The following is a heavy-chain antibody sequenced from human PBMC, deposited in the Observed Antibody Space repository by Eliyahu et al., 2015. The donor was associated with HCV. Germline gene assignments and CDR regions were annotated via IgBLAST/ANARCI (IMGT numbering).Heavy chain of an antibody. CDR1: GFXXSXYW. J-gene: IGHJ3*01. CDR2: IKQDGSAV. D-gene: IGHD3-22*01. CDR3: ARGDYYDSSGDYIDAFDV. V-gene: IGHV3-7*03. Sequence: EVQLVESGGGLVQPGGSLSLSCAASGFXXSXYWMXWVRQAPGKGLGWVXNIKQDGSAVFYLDSVKGRFTISRDNAKNSLFLQMNSLRAEDTALYYCARGDYYDSSGDYIDAFDVWGLGTMVSVSS.